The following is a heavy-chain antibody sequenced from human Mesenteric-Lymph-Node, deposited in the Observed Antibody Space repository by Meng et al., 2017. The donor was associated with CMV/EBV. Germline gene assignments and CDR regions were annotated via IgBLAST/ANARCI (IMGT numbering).Heavy chain of an antibody. CDR3: ARGRGSSWYDHLLEDY. D-gene: IGHD6-13*01. CDR1: GGSVSGYY. Sequence: EGGSVSGYYWSWIRQTEGKGMEWIGEINHSGSTNYNPSLKSRVTISVDTSKNQFSLKLSAVTAADTAVYYGARGRGSSWYDHLLEDYWGQGTLVTVSS. J-gene: IGHJ4*02. V-gene: IGHV4-34*01. CDR2: INHSGST.